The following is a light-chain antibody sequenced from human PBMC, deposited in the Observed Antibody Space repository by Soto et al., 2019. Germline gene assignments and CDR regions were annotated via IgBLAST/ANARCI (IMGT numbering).Light chain of an antibody. CDR1: QSISSS. Sequence: EIVLTQSPATLSLSPGERATLSCRASQSISSSLAWYQQKPGQAPRLLIYGASTRATGFPARFSGSGSGTDFTLTIGSLEPEDFAVYYCQQRSEWPRTFGQGTK. CDR3: QQRSEWPRT. J-gene: IGKJ1*01. CDR2: GAS. V-gene: IGKV3-11*01.